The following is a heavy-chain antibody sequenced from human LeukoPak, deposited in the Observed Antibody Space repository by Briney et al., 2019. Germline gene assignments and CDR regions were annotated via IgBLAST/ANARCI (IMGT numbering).Heavy chain of an antibody. J-gene: IGHJ2*01. CDR1: GYTFTAYF. CDR3: ATASPESGYWYLDL. CDR2: VNPNSGDS. V-gene: IGHV1-2*02. Sequence: ASVKVSCKASGYTFTAYFIHWVRQAPGQGLEWMGCVNPNSGDSRYEEKFQGRVTMTRDTSSNTAYMQLSRLTSDETAVYYCATASPESGYWYLDLWGRGSLVTVSS. D-gene: IGHD3-10*01.